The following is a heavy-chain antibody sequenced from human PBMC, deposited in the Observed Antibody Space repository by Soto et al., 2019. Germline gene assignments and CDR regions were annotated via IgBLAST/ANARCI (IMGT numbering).Heavy chain of an antibody. J-gene: IGHJ4*02. Sequence: EVQLVESGGDLVQPGGSLRLSCVASGFTFSRYWMSWVRHAPGKGLEWVANIKEGGSEKSYVDSVKGRFTISRDNAKNSLYLQLNSLRAEDTAVYYCATWSGAMLYWGQGTLVTVSS. V-gene: IGHV3-7*02. CDR1: GFTFSRYW. CDR2: IKEGGSEK. D-gene: IGHD2-8*02. CDR3: ATWSGAMLY.